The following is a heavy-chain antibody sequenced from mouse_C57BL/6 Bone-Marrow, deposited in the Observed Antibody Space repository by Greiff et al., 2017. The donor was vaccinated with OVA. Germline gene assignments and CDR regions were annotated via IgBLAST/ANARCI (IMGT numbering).Heavy chain of an antibody. CDR3: ARSDAY. Sequence: VKLVESGAELARPGASVKLSCKASGYTFTSYGISWVKQRPGQGLEWIGEIYPRSGNTYYNEKFKGKATLTADKSSSTAYMELRSLTSEDSAVYFCARSDAYWGQGTLVTVSA. J-gene: IGHJ3*01. CDR2: IYPRSGNT. CDR1: GYTFTSYG. V-gene: IGHV1-81*01.